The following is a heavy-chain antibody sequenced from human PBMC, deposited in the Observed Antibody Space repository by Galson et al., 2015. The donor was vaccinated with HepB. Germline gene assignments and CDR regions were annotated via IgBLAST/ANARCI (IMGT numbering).Heavy chain of an antibody. Sequence: SVKVSCKASEYTFSSFPIHWVRQAPGQNLEWMGWINAGNDNTKYSQKFQGRVTITRDTYARTVFMELSSLRSEDTAVYYCARGATGITMVAWGQGTLVSVSS. D-gene: IGHD3-10*01. CDR1: EYTFSSFP. CDR3: ARGATGITMVA. V-gene: IGHV1-3*01. CDR2: INAGNDNT. J-gene: IGHJ5*02.